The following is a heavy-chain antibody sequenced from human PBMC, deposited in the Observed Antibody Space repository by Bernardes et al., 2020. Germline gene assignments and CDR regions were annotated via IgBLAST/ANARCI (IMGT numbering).Heavy chain of an antibody. CDR1: GGTFSSYA. V-gene: IGHV1-69*13. CDR2: IIPIFGTA. CDR3: ARDEIAVAGRFDY. J-gene: IGHJ4*02. D-gene: IGHD6-19*01. Sequence: SVKVSCKASGGTFSSYAISWVRQAPGQGLEWMGGIIPIFGTANYAQKFQGRVTITADESTSTAYMELSSLRSEDTAVYYCARDEIAVAGRFDYWGQGTLVTVSS.